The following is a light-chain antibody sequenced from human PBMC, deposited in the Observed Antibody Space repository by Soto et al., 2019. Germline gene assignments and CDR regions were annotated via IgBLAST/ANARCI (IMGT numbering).Light chain of an antibody. J-gene: IGLJ1*01. CDR2: DVS. V-gene: IGLV2-8*01. Sequence: QSALTQSPSASGSPGQSVTISCTGTSSDIGGYNSVSWYQQHPGKAPKVMIYDVSKRPSGVPDRFSGSKSGNTAYLTVSALQAEDEADYYCSSYTDRNTLVFGTGTKLTVL. CDR1: SSDIGGYNS. CDR3: SSYTDRNTLV.